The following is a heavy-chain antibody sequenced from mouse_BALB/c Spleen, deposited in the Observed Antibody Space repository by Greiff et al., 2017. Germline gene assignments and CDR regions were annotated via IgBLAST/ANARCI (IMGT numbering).Heavy chain of an antibody. CDR2: ISDGGSYT. Sequence: EVQLVESGGGLVKPGGSLKLSCAASGFTFSDYYMYWVRQTPEKRLEWVATISDGGSYTYYPDSVKGRFTISRDNAKNTLYLQMSSLKSEDTAMYYCTRESLGGNYLDYWGQGTTLTVSS. CDR3: TRESLGGNYLDY. D-gene: IGHD2-14*01. V-gene: IGHV5-4*02. CDR1: GFTFSDYY. J-gene: IGHJ2*01.